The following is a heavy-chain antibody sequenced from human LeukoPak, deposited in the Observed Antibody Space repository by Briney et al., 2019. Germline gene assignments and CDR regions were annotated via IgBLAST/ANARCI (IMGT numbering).Heavy chain of an antibody. CDR3: ARDFVVGSMVAAIGHFDY. J-gene: IGHJ4*02. CDR1: GFTFSSYA. CDR2: ISYDGSNK. Sequence: GGSLRLSCAASGFTFSSYAMPWVRQAPGKGLEGGAVISYDGSNKYYADSVKGRFTISRDNSKNTLYLQMNSLRAEDTAVYYCARDFVVGSMVAAIGHFDYWGQGALVTVCS. D-gene: IGHD2-21*02. V-gene: IGHV3-30*01.